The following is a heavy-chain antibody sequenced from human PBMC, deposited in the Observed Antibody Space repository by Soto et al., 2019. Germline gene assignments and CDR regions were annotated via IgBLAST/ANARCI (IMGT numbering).Heavy chain of an antibody. J-gene: IGHJ4*02. D-gene: IGHD1-26*01. CDR2: INPKTGGT. CDR1: GYTFTDYY. Sequence: ASVKVSCKASGYTFTDYYMHWVRQAPGQGLEWMGWINPKTGGTNYVQKFQGRVTMTRDTSITTAYMELSRLRSDDTAVYYCARDVVGSDYFDSWGQGTRVTVSS. CDR3: ARDVVGSDYFDS. V-gene: IGHV1-2*02.